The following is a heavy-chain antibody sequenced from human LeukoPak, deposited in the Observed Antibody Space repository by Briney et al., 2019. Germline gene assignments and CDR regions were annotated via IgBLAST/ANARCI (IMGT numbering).Heavy chain of an antibody. J-gene: IGHJ4*02. CDR3: ARDSRVSGDY. CDR2: IDPNSGGT. D-gene: IGHD2-2*01. Sequence: ASVKVSCKTSGYTFTGYYIHWVRQAPGQGPEWLGRIDPNSGGTSYAHNFQGRVTMTRDTSISTAYMDLSSLTSDDTAVYYCARDSRVSGDYWGQGTLVTVSS. V-gene: IGHV1-2*06. CDR1: GYTFTGYY.